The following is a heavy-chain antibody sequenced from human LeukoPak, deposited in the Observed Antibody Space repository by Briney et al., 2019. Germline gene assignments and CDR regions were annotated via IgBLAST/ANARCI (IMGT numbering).Heavy chain of an antibody. J-gene: IGHJ4*02. CDR1: GGTFSSYA. Sequence: SVKVSCKASGGTFSSYAISWVRQAPGQGLEWMGGIIPIFGTANYAQKFQGRVAITTDESTSTAYMELSSLRAEDMAVYYCARGRRGVSSYFDYWGQGTLVTVSS. CDR2: IIPIFGTA. D-gene: IGHD3-10*01. V-gene: IGHV1-69*05. CDR3: ARGRRGVSSYFDY.